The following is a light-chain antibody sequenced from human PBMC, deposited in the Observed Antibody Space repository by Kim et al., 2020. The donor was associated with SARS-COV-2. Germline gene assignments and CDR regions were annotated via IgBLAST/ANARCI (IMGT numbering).Light chain of an antibody. CDR1: QTINNY. Sequence: ASVGDRVTITCRAGQTINNYLNWYQHKPGKAPELLISGASSLRAGVPSRFSGSASGTYFTLTINGLQPEDFATYYCQQNYGSPLTFGGGTKVDIK. CDR2: GAS. CDR3: QQNYGSPLT. V-gene: IGKV1-39*01. J-gene: IGKJ4*01.